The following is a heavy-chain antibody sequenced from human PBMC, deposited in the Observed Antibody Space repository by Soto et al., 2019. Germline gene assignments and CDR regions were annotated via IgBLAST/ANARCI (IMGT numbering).Heavy chain of an antibody. CDR1: GYTFTSFD. Sequence: QVQLVQSGAEVKKPGASVKVSCKASGYTFTSFDINWVRQATGQGLEWMGWMNPNSGNTGYAQRLQGRVTMTRNTSISTAYMELSSLRSEDTAVYYCASSRSKGGSGSFGYWGQGSLFTVSS. V-gene: IGHV1-8*01. CDR3: ASSRSKGGSGSFGY. D-gene: IGHD3-10*01. J-gene: IGHJ4*02. CDR2: MNPNSGNT.